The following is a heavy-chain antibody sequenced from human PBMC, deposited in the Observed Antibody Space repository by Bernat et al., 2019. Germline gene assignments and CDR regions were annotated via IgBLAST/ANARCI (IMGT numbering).Heavy chain of an antibody. D-gene: IGHD3-22*01. J-gene: IGHJ4*02. CDR3: ARGYYYDSSGYPGGDY. Sequence: QVQLVQSGAEVKKPGASVKVSCKASGYSFTNYGISWVRQAPGQGLEWMGWISAYNGNTNYAQRLQGRVTMTTDTSTSTAYMELRSLRSDDTAVYYCARGYYYDSSGYPGGDYWGQGTLVTVSS. V-gene: IGHV1-18*04. CDR1: GYSFTNYG. CDR2: ISAYNGNT.